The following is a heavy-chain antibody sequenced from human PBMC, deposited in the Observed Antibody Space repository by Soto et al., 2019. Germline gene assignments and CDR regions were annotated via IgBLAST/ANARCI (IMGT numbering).Heavy chain of an antibody. CDR2: ISGSGGST. V-gene: IGHV3-23*01. Sequence: EVQLLESGGGLVQPGGSLRLSCAASGFTFSSYGMSWVRQAPGKGLEWVSAISGSGGSTYYADSMKGRFTFSRDNSKNTLYLQMNSLRAEDTAVYYCAKGSGSSWYSSWGQGTLVTVSS. CDR1: GFTFSSYG. J-gene: IGHJ4*02. D-gene: IGHD6-13*01. CDR3: AKGSGSSWYSS.